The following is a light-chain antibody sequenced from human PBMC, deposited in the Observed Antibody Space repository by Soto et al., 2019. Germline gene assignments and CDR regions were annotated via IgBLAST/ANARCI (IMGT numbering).Light chain of an antibody. CDR2: AAS. J-gene: IGKJ3*01. CDR1: QSISSY. CDR3: QQSYSTPV. Sequence: DIQVTQSPSSLSASVGDRVTITCRASQSISSYLNWYQQKPGKAPKLLIYAASSLQSGVPSRFSGSGSGTDFTLTISSLQPEDFATYYCQQSYSTPVFGPGTKVDI. V-gene: IGKV1-39*01.